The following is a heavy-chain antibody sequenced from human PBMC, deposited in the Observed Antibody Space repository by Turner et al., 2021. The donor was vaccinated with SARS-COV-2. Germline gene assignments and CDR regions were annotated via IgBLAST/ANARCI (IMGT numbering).Heavy chain of an antibody. CDR3: TRSRDYYGSGTYYNYDY. CDR1: GSPLRSYS. D-gene: IGHD3-10*01. V-gene: IGHV3-21*02. Sequence: VQLVESGGGLVTPGGPLRLSCAASGSPLRSYSMTWVRQAPEEGLEWVASINSGSSYIYYADSLKGRVTISRDNTKRSLFLQMNSLRVKDTAVYYCTRSRDYYGSGTYYNYDYWGQGTLVTVSS. J-gene: IGHJ4*02. CDR2: INSGSSYI.